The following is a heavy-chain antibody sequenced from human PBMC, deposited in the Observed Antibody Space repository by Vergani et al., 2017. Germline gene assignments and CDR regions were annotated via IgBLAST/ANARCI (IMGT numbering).Heavy chain of an antibody. CDR1: GGSISSGGYY. J-gene: IGHJ4*02. V-gene: IGHV4-39*02. CDR3: ARDHAEVGPGYCTNGVCYGIYYLDY. Sequence: QVQLQESGPGLVKPSQTLSLTCTVSGGSISSGGYYWGWIRQPPGKGLEWIGSFYYSGSTYYNPSLKSRVTISVDTSKNQFSLKLSSVTAADTAVYDCARDHAEVGPGYCTNGVCYGIYYLDYWGQGTLVTVSS. D-gene: IGHD2-8*01. CDR2: FYYSGST.